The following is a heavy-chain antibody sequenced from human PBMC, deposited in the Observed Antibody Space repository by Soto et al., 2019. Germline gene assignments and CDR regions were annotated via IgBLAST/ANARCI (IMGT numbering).Heavy chain of an antibody. CDR3: ARDCGGAFDI. J-gene: IGHJ3*02. CDR2: ISSSSSYT. D-gene: IGHD2-21*01. V-gene: IGHV3-11*05. CDR1: GFNFSDYD. Sequence: PGGSLRLSCAASGFNFSDYDRSWIRQAPGKGLEWVTYISSSSSYTNYADSVKGRFTISRDNAKNSLYLQMNSLRAEDTAVYYCARDCGGAFDIWGQGTMVTVSS.